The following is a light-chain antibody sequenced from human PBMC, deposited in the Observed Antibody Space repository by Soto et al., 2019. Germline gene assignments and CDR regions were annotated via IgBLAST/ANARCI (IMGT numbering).Light chain of an antibody. CDR1: QSVSNW. CDR2: KAS. J-gene: IGKJ1*01. V-gene: IGKV1-5*03. CDR3: QQYKSYST. Sequence: DIQMTQSLLTLSSSVGERSTTTCLASQSVSNWLAWYQQKPGKAPNIMINKASSLQSEVPSRFSGSGSGTKFTLTITSLQPDDFGVYYCQQYKSYSTFGQGTKVDIK.